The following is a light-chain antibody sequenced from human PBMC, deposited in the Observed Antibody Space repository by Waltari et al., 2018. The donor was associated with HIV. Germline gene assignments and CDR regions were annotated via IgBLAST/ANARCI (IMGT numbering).Light chain of an antibody. CDR1: SRDVGGYNF. V-gene: IGLV2-14*01. CDR2: DVS. J-gene: IGLJ2*01. CDR3: SSYTISSTLV. Sequence: QSALTQPASVSGSPGQSITISCTGTSRDVGGYNFVPWYQQHPGKAPKLMIYDVSNRPSGVSNLFSGSKSGNTASLTISGLQAEDEADYYCSSYTISSTLVFGGGTKLTVL.